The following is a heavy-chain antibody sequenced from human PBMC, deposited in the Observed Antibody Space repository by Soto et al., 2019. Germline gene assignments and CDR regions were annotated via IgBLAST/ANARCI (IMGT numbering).Heavy chain of an antibody. J-gene: IGHJ3*02. D-gene: IGHD1-26*01. CDR2: IYPGDAET. V-gene: IGHV5-51*01. CDR3: AIHDFKDSGSYPDAFDI. CDR1: GYDFTHYW. Sequence: GESLKISCQGSGYDFTHYWVAWVRQTPGKGLEWMGVIYPGDAETRYSPSFQGRVTFSVDKSIDTAYLHWSSLEASDTAIYYCAIHDFKDSGSYPDAFDIWGQGT.